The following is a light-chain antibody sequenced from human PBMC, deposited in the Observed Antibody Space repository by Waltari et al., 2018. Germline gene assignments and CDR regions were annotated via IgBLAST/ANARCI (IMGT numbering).Light chain of an antibody. V-gene: IGLV3-21*01. J-gene: IGLJ2*01. Sequence: SSVLTQPPSVSLAPGKTARITCGGNNIGVKSGHWYQRKPGQAPALVIYDDSDRPSGIPERFSGSNSGNTATLTISRVEAGDEADYYCQVWDSTTEHIVFGGGTKLTVL. CDR1: NIGVKS. CDR2: DDS. CDR3: QVWDSTTEHIV.